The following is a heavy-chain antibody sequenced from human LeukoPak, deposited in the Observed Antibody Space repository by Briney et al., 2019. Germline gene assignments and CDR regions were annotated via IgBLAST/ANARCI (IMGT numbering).Heavy chain of an antibody. V-gene: IGHV3-30*15. CDR1: GFTLTYYE. CDR3: ARTRYVYCGIEAPFHL. D-gene: IGHD4-23*01. CDR2: TSYDGNKK. Sequence: GGSLRLSCTASGFTLTYYEMHWVRQAPGKGLEWVAVTSYDGNKKSCADSVRGRFNIPRESSENALYLQESCLRGEDAAVDLFARTRYVYCGIEAPFHLWG. J-gene: IGHJ2*01.